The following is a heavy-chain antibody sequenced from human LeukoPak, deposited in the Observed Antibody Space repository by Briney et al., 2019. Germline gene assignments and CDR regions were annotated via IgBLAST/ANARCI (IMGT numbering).Heavy chain of an antibody. CDR2: IFTGGTT. CDR1: GFTFSNAW. CDR3: ARVNQNAFYI. V-gene: IGHV3-66*01. D-gene: IGHD1-14*01. J-gene: IGHJ3*02. Sequence: GGSLRLSCAASGFTFSNAWMSCVRQTPGKGLEWVSVIFTGGTTYYADSVKGRFTISRDNSNNTLYLQMDSLRAEDTAVYYCARVNQNAFYIWGQGTLVTVSS.